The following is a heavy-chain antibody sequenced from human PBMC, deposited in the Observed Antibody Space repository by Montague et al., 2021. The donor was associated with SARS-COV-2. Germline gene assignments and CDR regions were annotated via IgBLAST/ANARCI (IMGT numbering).Heavy chain of an antibody. Sequence: SETLSLTCTVSGGSISSSNYYWSWIRQPPGKGLEWIGYMYYSGSTYYNPSLKSRVTISVDTSKNQFSLKLSSVTAADTAVYYCARDDIVLQGVTKGMDVWGQGTTVTVSS. CDR3: ARDDIVLQGVTKGMDV. CDR2: MYYSGST. D-gene: IGHD3-10*01. V-gene: IGHV4-39*07. J-gene: IGHJ6*02. CDR1: GGSISSSNYY.